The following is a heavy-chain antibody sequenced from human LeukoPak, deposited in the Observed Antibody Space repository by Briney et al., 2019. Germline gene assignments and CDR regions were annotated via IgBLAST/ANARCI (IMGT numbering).Heavy chain of an antibody. CDR1: GGSISSSSYY. Sequence: TTSETLSLXCTVSGGSISSSSYYWGWIRQPPGKGLEWIGSIYYSGSTYYNPSLKSRVTISVDTSKNQFSLKLSSVTAADTAVYYCARTGTTSYDFWSGSLNWFDPWGQGTLVTVSS. J-gene: IGHJ5*02. D-gene: IGHD3-3*01. CDR3: ARTGTTSYDFWSGSLNWFDP. V-gene: IGHV4-39*07. CDR2: IYYSGST.